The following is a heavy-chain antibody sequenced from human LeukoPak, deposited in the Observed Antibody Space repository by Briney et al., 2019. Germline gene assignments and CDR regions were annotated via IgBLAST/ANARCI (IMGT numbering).Heavy chain of an antibody. J-gene: IGHJ6*03. CDR3: ARSVLGYCSSTSCYPYYYYYMDV. D-gene: IGHD2-2*01. Sequence: GASVKVSCKASGGTFSSYAISWVRQAPGQGLEWMGGIIPIFGTANYAQKFQGRVTITTDESTSTAYTELSSLRSEDTAVYYCARSVLGYCSSTSCYPYYYYYMDVWGKGTTVTVSS. CDR1: GGTFSSYA. V-gene: IGHV1-69*05. CDR2: IIPIFGTA.